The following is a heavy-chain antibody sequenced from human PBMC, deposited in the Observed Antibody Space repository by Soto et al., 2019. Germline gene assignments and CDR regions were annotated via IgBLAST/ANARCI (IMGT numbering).Heavy chain of an antibody. V-gene: IGHV3-43*01. CDR3: AKDSYDILTGQKRYFDS. Sequence: GWSLRLSCAASGFTFNAYTMHWVRQAPGKGLEWVSLISWDGGITYYGDSVKGRFTVSRDNSDNSLYLQMTSLRSDDTAFYYCAKDSYDILTGQKRYFDSWGQGTLVTVSS. D-gene: IGHD3-9*01. CDR1: GFTFNAYT. CDR2: ISWDGGIT. J-gene: IGHJ4*02.